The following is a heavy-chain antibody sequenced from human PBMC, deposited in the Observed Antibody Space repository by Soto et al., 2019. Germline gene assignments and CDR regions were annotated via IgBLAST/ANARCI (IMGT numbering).Heavy chain of an antibody. Sequence: WASVKVSCKASGYTFTGYYMHWVRQAPGQGLEWMGWINPNSGGTNYAQKFQGRVTMTRDTSISTAYMELSRLRSDDTAVYYCARHFYGSGKVDYWGQGTLVTVSS. CDR2: INPNSGGT. CDR3: ARHFYGSGKVDY. CDR1: GYTFTGYY. J-gene: IGHJ4*02. D-gene: IGHD3-10*01. V-gene: IGHV1-2*02.